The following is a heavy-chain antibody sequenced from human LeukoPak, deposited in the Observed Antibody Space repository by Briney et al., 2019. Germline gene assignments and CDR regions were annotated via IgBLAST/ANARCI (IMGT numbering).Heavy chain of an antibody. D-gene: IGHD3-22*01. CDR1: GFTFSSYG. J-gene: IGHJ5*02. V-gene: IGHV3-30*02. Sequence: QPGGSLRLSCAASGFTFSSYGMHWVRQAPGKGLEWVAFIRYDGSNKYYADSVKGRFTISRDNSKNTLYLQMNSLRAEDTAVYYCARSPPRSGYYYRWFDPWGQGTLVTVSS. CDR3: ARSPPRSGYYYRWFDP. CDR2: IRYDGSNK.